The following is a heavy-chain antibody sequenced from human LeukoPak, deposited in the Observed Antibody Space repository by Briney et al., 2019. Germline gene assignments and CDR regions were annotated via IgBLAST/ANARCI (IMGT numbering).Heavy chain of an antibody. Sequence: PGGSLRLSCAASGFTFSSYAMHWVRQAPGKGLEWVAVISYDGSNKYYTDSVKGRFTISRDNSKNTLYLQMNSLRAEDTVVYYCARVPLGTCYFDSWGQGTLVTVSS. CDR2: ISYDGSNK. CDR3: ARVPLGTCYFDS. V-gene: IGHV3-30-3*01. CDR1: GFTFSSYA. D-gene: IGHD1-7*01. J-gene: IGHJ4*02.